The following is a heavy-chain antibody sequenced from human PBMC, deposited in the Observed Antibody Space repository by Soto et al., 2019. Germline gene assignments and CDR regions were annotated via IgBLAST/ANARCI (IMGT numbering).Heavy chain of an antibody. Sequence: SGTTLVNPTQTLTLTCTFSGFSVNTAAVGVGWIRQPPGKALEWLALIYWDNDKRYNPSLKTRLTITKDTSKNQVVLKMTNMDPVDTATYFCAHREGDDSVWGRYKDAFDIWGQGTMVTVSS. CDR3: AHREGDDSVWGRYKDAFDI. CDR2: IYWDNDK. V-gene: IGHV2-5*02. D-gene: IGHD3-16*01. CDR1: GFSVNTAAVG. J-gene: IGHJ3*02.